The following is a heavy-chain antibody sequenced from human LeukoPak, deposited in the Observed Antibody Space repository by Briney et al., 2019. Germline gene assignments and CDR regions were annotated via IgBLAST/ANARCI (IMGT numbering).Heavy chain of an antibody. CDR1: GGSISSSSYY. J-gene: IGHJ4*02. CDR3: VRAQPPYYFDY. Sequence: KPSETLSLTCTVSGGSISSSSYYWGWIRQPPGKGLEWIGSIYYSGSTYYNPSLKSRVTISVDTSKNQFSLKLSSVTAADTAVYYCVRAQPPYYFDYWGQGTLVTVSS. V-gene: IGHV4-39*07. CDR2: IYYSGST. D-gene: IGHD6-13*01.